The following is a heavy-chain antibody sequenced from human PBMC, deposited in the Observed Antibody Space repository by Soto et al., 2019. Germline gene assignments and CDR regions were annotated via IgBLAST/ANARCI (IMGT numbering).Heavy chain of an antibody. J-gene: IGHJ4*02. CDR2: IYYSGST. CDR3: ARPYYDDSSGYYGVYFDY. D-gene: IGHD3-22*01. V-gene: IGHV4-39*01. Sequence: QLQESGPGLVKPSETLSLTCTVSGGSISSSSYYWGWIRQPPGKGLEWIGSIYYSGSTYYNPSLKSRVTISVDTSKNQFSLQLSSVTAADTAVYYCARPYYDDSSGYYGVYFDYWGQGTLVNVSS. CDR1: GGSISSSSYY.